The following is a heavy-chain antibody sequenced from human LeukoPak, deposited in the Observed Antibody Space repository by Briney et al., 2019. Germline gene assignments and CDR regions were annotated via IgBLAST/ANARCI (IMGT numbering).Heavy chain of an antibody. Sequence: ASVKVSCKASGYTFTGYNMHWVRQAPGQGLEWMGWINPNNGATNYAQKFQGRVTMTRDTSISTAYTELSRLTSDDTAVYYCAAPGGSLDYWGQGTLVTVSS. CDR3: AAPGGSLDY. CDR2: INPNNGAT. V-gene: IGHV1-2*02. CDR1: GYTFTGYN. J-gene: IGHJ4*02. D-gene: IGHD2-15*01.